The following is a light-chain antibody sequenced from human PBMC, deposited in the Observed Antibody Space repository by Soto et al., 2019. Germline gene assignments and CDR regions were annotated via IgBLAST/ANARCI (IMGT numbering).Light chain of an antibody. CDR1: SSDVGSYNL. CDR3: CSYAGSSTLV. Sequence: QSALTQPASESGSPGQSITISCTGTSSDVGSYNLVSWYQQHPGKAPKLMIYEGSKRPSGVSNRFSGSKSGNTASLTISGLQAEDEADYYCCSYAGSSTLVFGGGTKVTVL. CDR2: EGS. V-gene: IGLV2-23*01. J-gene: IGLJ2*01.